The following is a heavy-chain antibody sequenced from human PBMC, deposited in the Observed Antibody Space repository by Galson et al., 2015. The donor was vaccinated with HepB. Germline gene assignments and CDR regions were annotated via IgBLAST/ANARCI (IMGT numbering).Heavy chain of an antibody. V-gene: IGHV3-23*01. CDR2: ISGSGGST. CDR1: GFTFSSYA. D-gene: IGHD3-3*01. CDR3: AKEGRFLEWLLYDSYYYYGMDV. Sequence: SLRLSCAASGFTFSSYAMSWVRQAPGKGLEWVSAISGSGGSTYYADSVKGRFTISRDNSKNTLYLQMNSLRAEDTAVYYCAKEGRFLEWLLYDSYYYYGMDVWGQGTPVTVSS. J-gene: IGHJ6*02.